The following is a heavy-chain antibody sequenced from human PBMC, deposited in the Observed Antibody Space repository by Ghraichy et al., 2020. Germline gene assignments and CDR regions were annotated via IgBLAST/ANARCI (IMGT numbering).Heavy chain of an antibody. D-gene: IGHD1-14*01. V-gene: IGHV1-46*01. CDR1: GYTFTSYY. CDR3: ARVYGRYYYYYGMDV. J-gene: IGHJ6*02. CDR2: INPSGGST. Sequence: ASVKVSCKASGYTFTSYYMHWVRQAPGQGLEWMGIINPSGGSTSYAQKFQGRVTMTRDTSTSTVYMELSSLRSEDTAVYYCARVYGRYYYYYGMDVWGQGTTVTVSS.